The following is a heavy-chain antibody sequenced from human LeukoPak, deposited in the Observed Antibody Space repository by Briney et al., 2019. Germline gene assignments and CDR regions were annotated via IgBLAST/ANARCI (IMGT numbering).Heavy chain of an antibody. Sequence: GGSLRLSCAASGFTFSSYATHWVRQAPGKGLEWVAVISYDGSNKYYADSVKGRFTISRDNSKNTLYLQMNSLRAEDTAVYYCARAYSSSWYQTDYFDYWGQGTLVTVSS. J-gene: IGHJ4*02. D-gene: IGHD6-13*01. CDR1: GFTFSSYA. CDR3: ARAYSSSWYQTDYFDY. V-gene: IGHV3-30-3*01. CDR2: ISYDGSNK.